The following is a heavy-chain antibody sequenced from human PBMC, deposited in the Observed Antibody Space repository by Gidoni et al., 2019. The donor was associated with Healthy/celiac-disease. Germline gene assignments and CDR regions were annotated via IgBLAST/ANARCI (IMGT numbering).Heavy chain of an antibody. CDR1: GGSISSSSYY. V-gene: IGHV4-39*01. D-gene: IGHD6-13*01. CDR2: IYYSGST. Sequence: QLQLQESGPGLVKPSETLSLTCTVSGGSISSSSYYWGWIRQPPGKGLEWIGSIYYSGSTYYNPSLKSRVTISVDTSKNQFSLKLSSVTAADTAVYYCARYGIAAAGTDYWDQGTLVTVSS. J-gene: IGHJ4*02. CDR3: ARYGIAAAGTDY.